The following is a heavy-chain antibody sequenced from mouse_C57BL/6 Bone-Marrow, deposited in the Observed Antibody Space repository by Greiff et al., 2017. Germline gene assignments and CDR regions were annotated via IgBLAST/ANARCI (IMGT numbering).Heavy chain of an antibody. J-gene: IGHJ3*01. D-gene: IGHD4-1*01. CDR1: GFSLTSYG. V-gene: IGHV2-6*01. CDR3: ASLGRPFAY. Sequence: VKLMESGPGLVAPSQSLSITCTVSGFSLTSYGVDWVRQSPGKGLAWLGVIWGVGSTNYNSALKSRLSISKDNSKSQVFLKMNSLQTDDTAMYYCASLGRPFAYWGQGTLVTVSA. CDR2: IWGVGST.